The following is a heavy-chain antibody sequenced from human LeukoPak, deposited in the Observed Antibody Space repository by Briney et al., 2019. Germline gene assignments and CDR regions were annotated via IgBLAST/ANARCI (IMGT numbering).Heavy chain of an antibody. D-gene: IGHD1-26*01. CDR3: ARDQRFYSGSYYSYYYYGMDV. CDR1: GFTFSSYK. J-gene: IGHJ6*02. CDR2: ISSSGSTI. Sequence: GGSLRLSCAASGFTFSSYKMNWVRQAPGKGLEWVSYISSSGSTIYYADSVKGRFTISRDNAKNSLYLQMNSLRAEDTAVYYCARDQRFYSGSYYSYYYYGMDVWGQGTTVTVSS. V-gene: IGHV3-48*03.